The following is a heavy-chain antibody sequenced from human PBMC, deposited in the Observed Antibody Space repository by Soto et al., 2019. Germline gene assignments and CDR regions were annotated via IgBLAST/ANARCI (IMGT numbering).Heavy chain of an antibody. CDR1: GFTFNGYW. CDR3: ARIKPGGYDYFEY. V-gene: IGHV3-7*01. D-gene: IGHD2-8*02. CDR2: IKEDGSEK. Sequence: LRLSSAASGFTFNGYWMIWVRQAPGKGLEWVASIKEDGSEKDYVDSVKGRFTISRDNAKKSLYLQMNSLRAEDTAMYYCARIKPGGYDYFEYSGLGTLVTVSS. J-gene: IGHJ4*02.